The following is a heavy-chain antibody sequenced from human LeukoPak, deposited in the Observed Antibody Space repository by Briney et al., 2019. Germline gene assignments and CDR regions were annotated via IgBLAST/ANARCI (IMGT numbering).Heavy chain of an antibody. CDR2: ISSSSSYI. J-gene: IGHJ4*02. D-gene: IGHD6-19*01. V-gene: IGHV3-21*01. CDR1: GFTFSSYS. Sequence: GGSLRLSCAASGFTFSSYSMNWDRQAPGKGLEWVSSISSSSSYIYYADSVKGRFTISRDNAKNSLYLQMNSLRAEDTAVYYCARSSVAGLDYWGQGTLVTVSS. CDR3: ARSSVAGLDY.